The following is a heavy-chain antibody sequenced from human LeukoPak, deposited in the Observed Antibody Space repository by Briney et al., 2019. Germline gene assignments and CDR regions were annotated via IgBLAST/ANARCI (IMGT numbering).Heavy chain of an antibody. Sequence: PGGSLRLSCEASGFTLSNYWMTWVRQAPGKGLEWVANIKQDSSAKYYVDSVKGRFTISRDNTKNSLFLQMNSLRAEDTAVYYCARGDWNYAYYMDVWGKGTTVTVSS. CDR3: ARGDWNYAYYMDV. D-gene: IGHD1-7*01. J-gene: IGHJ6*03. CDR1: GFTLSNYW. CDR2: IKQDSSAK. V-gene: IGHV3-7*01.